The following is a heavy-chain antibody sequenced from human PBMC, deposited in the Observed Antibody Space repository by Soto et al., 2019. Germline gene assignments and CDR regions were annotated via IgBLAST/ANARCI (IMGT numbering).Heavy chain of an antibody. J-gene: IGHJ6*02. V-gene: IGHV4-59*01. CDR3: AREGLTGTIGLYYYYAMDV. CDR2: IYYSGST. D-gene: IGHD1-7*01. Sequence: QVQLQESRPGLVKPSETLSLTCTVSGGSISSYYWSWIRQPPGKGLEWIGYIYYSGSTNYNPSLKSRVTISVDTSKNQFSLKLSSVTAADTAVYYCAREGLTGTIGLYYYYAMDVGGQGTTVTVSS. CDR1: GGSISSYY.